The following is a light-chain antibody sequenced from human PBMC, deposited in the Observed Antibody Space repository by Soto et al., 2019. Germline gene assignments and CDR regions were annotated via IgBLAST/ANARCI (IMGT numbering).Light chain of an antibody. CDR1: QSVSSN. J-gene: IGKJ4*01. CDR2: GAS. V-gene: IGKV3-15*01. CDR3: QQYNNWPQIT. Sequence: IVVTQSPATLSVSPGERATLSCRASQSVSSNLAWYQQKPGQAPRLLIYGASTRATGIPARFSGSGSGTELTLTISSLQSEDFAVYYCQQYNNWPQITFGGGTKVDI.